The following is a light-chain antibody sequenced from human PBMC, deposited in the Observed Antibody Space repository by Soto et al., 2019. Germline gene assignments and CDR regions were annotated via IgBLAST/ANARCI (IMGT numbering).Light chain of an antibody. CDR3: LLSYNGPYV. CDR1: TGAVTNGHY. J-gene: IGLJ1*01. Sequence: QAVLTPEPSLTVSPGGTVTLTFGSSTGAVTNGHYPYWFQRKPGQAPRTLIYDTTNRHSWTPARFSGSLLGGKAALTLSGAQPEDEAEYYCLLSYNGPYVFGTGTRSPS. V-gene: IGLV7-46*01. CDR2: DTT.